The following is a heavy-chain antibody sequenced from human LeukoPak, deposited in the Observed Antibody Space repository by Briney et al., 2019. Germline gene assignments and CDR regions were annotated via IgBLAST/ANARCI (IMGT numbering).Heavy chain of an antibody. CDR3: VTMIVAS. V-gene: IGHV3-30-3*01. Sequence: SGGSLRLSCVASGFTFSSYAMHWVRQAPGKGLEWVAVISYDGSNKYYADSVKGRFTISRDNSKNTLYLQMNSLRAEDTAVYYCVTMIVASRGQGTLVTVSS. D-gene: IGHD3-22*01. J-gene: IGHJ4*02. CDR2: ISYDGSNK. CDR1: GFTFSSYA.